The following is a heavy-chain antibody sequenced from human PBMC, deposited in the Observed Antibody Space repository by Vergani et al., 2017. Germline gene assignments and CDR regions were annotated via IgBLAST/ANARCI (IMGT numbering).Heavy chain of an antibody. Sequence: EVQLVQSGAEVKKPGESLRISCKGSGYSFTSYWISWVRQMPGKGLEWMGRIDPSDSYTNYSSSFQGHVTISADKSISTAYLQWSSLKASDTAMYYCARVGESYYDSSGYYYAPGGWFDPWGQGTLVTVSS. J-gene: IGHJ5*02. V-gene: IGHV5-10-1*03. CDR2: IDPSDSYT. D-gene: IGHD3-22*01. CDR1: GYSFTSYW. CDR3: ARVGESYYDSSGYYYAPGGWFDP.